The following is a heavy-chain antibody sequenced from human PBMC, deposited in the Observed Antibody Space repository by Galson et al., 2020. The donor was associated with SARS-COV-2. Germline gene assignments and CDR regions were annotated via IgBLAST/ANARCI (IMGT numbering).Heavy chain of an antibody. D-gene: IGHD2-8*01. J-gene: IGHJ3*02. CDR2: ISDSGDTT. V-gene: IGHV3-11*01. CDR3: ARGIKIMYFYI. Sequence: GGSLRLSCAASGFTFRDYYMSWIRQAPGQGLEWISYISDSGDTTQYADSVKGRFTISRDNAKNSLFLQMNSLRAEDTAVYYCARGIKIMYFYIWGQGTMVTVSS. CDR1: GFTFRDYY.